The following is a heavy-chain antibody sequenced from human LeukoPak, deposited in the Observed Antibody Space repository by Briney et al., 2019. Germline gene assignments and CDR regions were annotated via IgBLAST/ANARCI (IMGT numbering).Heavy chain of an antibody. Sequence: PSETLSLTCTVSGGSISSYYWSWIRQPPGKGLEWIGYIYYSGSTNYNPSLKSRVTISVDTSKNQFSLKLSSVTAADTAVYYCATLGGYSSDYWGQGTLVTVSS. V-gene: IGHV4-59*08. CDR1: GGSISSYY. D-gene: IGHD6-13*01. J-gene: IGHJ4*02. CDR2: IYYSGST. CDR3: ATLGGYSSDY.